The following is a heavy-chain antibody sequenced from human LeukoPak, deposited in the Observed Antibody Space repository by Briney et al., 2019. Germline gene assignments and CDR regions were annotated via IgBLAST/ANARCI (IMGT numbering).Heavy chain of an antibody. CDR3: ARDMGGSRNMDY. CDR2: ISGSGGST. CDR1: GFTFSSYA. Sequence: PGGSLRLSCAASGFTFSSYAMSWVRQAPGKGLEWVSAISGSGGSTYYADSVKGRFTISRDNSKNTLYLQMNSLRAEDTAVYYCARDMGGSRNMDYWGQGTLVTVSS. D-gene: IGHD1-26*01. J-gene: IGHJ4*02. V-gene: IGHV3-23*01.